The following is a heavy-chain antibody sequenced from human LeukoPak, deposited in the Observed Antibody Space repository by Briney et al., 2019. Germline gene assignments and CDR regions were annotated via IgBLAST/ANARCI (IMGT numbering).Heavy chain of an antibody. CDR2: IYYSGRT. V-gene: IGHV4-61*03. CDR3: AKSSGTFHNYYFDY. Sequence: SETLSLTCTVSGGSVRSGSYYWNWIRQPPDKGLEWIGYIYYSGRTDYNPSLESRVTISVDTSKNLFSVKLSSVTAADTAVYYCAKSSGTFHNYYFDYWGQGTLVTVSS. CDR1: GGSVRSGSYY. D-gene: IGHD1-1*01. J-gene: IGHJ4*02.